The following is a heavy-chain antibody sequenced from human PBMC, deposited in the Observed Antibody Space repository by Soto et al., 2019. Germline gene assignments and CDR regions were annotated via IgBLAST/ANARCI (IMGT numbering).Heavy chain of an antibody. Sequence: GGFRRRSCVASGLPFGSRAISWVRQAPGEGLQWVATITDNGGDAKYADSVRGRFVISRDNSKKTLYLQMTSLTAEDSAMYFCARGSTESYPGSRIFDFWGRGTLVTVSS. CDR1: GLPFGSRA. J-gene: IGHJ4*02. CDR2: ITDNGGDA. CDR3: ARGSTESYPGSRIFDF. D-gene: IGHD3-10*01. V-gene: IGHV3-23*01.